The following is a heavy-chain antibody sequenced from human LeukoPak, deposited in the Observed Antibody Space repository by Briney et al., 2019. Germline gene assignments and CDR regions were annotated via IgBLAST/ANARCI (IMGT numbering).Heavy chain of an antibody. J-gene: IGHJ4*02. CDR3: ARMTTGHDY. D-gene: IGHD4-17*01. CDR1: GTSFTSYY. V-gene: IGHV4-34*01. Sequence: SETLSLTCGVSGTSFTSYYWSWIRQTPGKGLEWIGEVNHSGYTNMNPSLKSRVTISVDTSKNQFSLMMTSVTAADTAVYFCARMTTGHDYWGPGTLVTVSS. CDR2: VNHSGYT.